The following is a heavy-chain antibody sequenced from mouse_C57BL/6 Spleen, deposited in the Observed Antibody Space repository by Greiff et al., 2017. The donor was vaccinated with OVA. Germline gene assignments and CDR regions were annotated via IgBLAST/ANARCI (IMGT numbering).Heavy chain of an antibody. CDR3: ARDGPRRGAWFAY. D-gene: IGHD2-3*01. CDR2: ISNLAYSI. J-gene: IGHJ3*01. Sequence: EVKLVESGGGLVQPGGSLKLSCAASGFTFSDYGMAWVRQAPRKGPEWVAFISNLAYSIYYADTVTGRFTISRENAKNTLYLEMSSMRSKAAAIYDCARDGPRRGAWFAYWGQGTLVTVSA. V-gene: IGHV5-15*04. CDR1: GFTFSDYG.